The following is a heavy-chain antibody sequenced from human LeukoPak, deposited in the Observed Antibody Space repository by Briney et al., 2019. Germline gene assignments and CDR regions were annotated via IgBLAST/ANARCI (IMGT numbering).Heavy chain of an antibody. V-gene: IGHV3-15*07. D-gene: IGHD3-22*01. CDR3: TTDYYYDSSGYYYIYYFDY. CDR1: GFTFSNAW. J-gene: IGHJ4*02. CDR2: IKSKTDGGTT. Sequence: GGSLRLSCAASGFTFSNAWMNWVRQAPGKGLEWVGRIKSKTDGGTTDYAAPVKGRFTIPRDDSKNTLYLQMNSLKTEDTAVYYCTTDYYYDSSGYYYIYYFDYWGQGTLVTVSS.